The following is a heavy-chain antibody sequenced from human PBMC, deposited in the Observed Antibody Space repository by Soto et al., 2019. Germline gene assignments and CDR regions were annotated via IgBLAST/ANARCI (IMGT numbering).Heavy chain of an antibody. CDR2: IWYDGSNK. D-gene: IGHD6-6*01. CDR1: GFTFSSYG. Sequence: QVQLVESGGGVVQPGRSLRLSCAASGFTFSSYGMHWVRQAPGKGLEWVAVIWYDGSNKYYADSVKGRFTISRDNSKNTLYLQMNSLRAEDTAVYYCARDRGKYSSSSGLKYWGQGTLVTVSS. CDR3: ARDRGKYSSSSGLKY. V-gene: IGHV3-33*01. J-gene: IGHJ4*02.